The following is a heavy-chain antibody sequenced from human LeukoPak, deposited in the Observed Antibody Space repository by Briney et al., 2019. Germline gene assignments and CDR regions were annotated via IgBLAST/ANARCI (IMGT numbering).Heavy chain of an antibody. CDR2: IYSGGNT. D-gene: IGHD3-22*01. Sequence: GGSLRLSCAASGFTVRDSYMSWVRQAPGKELEWVSVIYSGGNTYYGDSVKGRFTISRHNSKNTLYLQMHTLRVEDTAVYYRARMFDYDSSGPLSGSFDYWGQGTLVTVSS. J-gene: IGHJ4*02. CDR1: GFTVRDSY. V-gene: IGHV3-53*04. CDR3: ARMFDYDSSGPLSGSFDY.